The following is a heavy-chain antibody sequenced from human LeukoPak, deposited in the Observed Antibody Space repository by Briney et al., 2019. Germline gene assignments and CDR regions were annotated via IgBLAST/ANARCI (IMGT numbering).Heavy chain of an antibody. CDR1: GFTFSSYG. CDR2: IWYDGSNK. D-gene: IGHD5-24*01. CDR3: AKDHVEMADELFDY. J-gene: IGHJ4*02. Sequence: GGSLRLSCAASGFTFSSYGMHWVRQAPGKGLEWVAVIWYDGSNKYYADSVKGRFTISRDDSKNTLYLQMKRLRAEDTAVYYCAKDHVEMADELFDYWGQGTLVTVSS. V-gene: IGHV3-33*06.